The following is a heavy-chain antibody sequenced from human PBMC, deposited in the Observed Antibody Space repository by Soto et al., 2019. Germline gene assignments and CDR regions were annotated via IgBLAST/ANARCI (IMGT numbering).Heavy chain of an antibody. V-gene: IGHV2-26*01. CDR3: ARIISRHDSRHHPITTTLTFDY. D-gene: IGHD3-22*01. CDR2: IFSNDEK. J-gene: IGHJ4*02. CDR1: GFSLSNARMG. Sequence: SGPTLVNPTETLTLTCTVSGFSLSNARMGVSWIRQPPGKALEWLAHIFSNDEKSYSTSLKSRLTISKDTSKSQVVLTMTNMDPVDTATYYCARIISRHDSRHHPITTTLTFDYWGQGTLVTVSS.